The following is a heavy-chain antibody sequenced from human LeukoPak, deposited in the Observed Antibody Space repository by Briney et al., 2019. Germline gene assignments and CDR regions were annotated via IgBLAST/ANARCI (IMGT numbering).Heavy chain of an antibody. D-gene: IGHD5-12*01. V-gene: IGHV1-2*02. CDR3: ARDLGRYSGYDLYYYYYMDV. CDR1: GYTFTGYY. CDR2: INPNSGGT. J-gene: IGHJ6*03. Sequence: ASVKVSCKASGYTFTGYYMHWVRQAPGQGLEWMGWINPNSGGTNYAQKFQGRVTMTRDTSISTAYMELSRLRSDDTAVYYCARDLGRYSGYDLYYYYYMDVWGKGTTVTISS.